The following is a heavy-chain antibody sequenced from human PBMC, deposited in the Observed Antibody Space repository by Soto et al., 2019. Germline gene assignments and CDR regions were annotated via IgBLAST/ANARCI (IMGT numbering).Heavy chain of an antibody. CDR3: ARDQQGGVSYVMDV. CDR1: GFTFSSFG. D-gene: IGHD1-26*01. Sequence: GGSLRLSCAASGFTFSSFGMHWVRQAPGKGLELVAVIWYDGSNKYYADSVKGRFTISRDNSKNTLYLQMNSLRAEDTAVYYCARDQQGGVSYVMDVWGQGTTVTVSS. J-gene: IGHJ6*02. CDR2: IWYDGSNK. V-gene: IGHV3-33*01.